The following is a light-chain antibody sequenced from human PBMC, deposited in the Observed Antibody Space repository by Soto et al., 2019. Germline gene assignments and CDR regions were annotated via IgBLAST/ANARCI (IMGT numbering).Light chain of an antibody. J-gene: IGKJ1*01. CDR2: EAS. CDR1: QSVSRW. V-gene: IGKV1-5*01. Sequence: LQMTQSPSTLSASVGDTVTITCRASQSVSRWLSWYQQKSGKAPRLLICEASNLEIGVPSRFSGSGSGTEFILTINSLQPADSATYYCQQFNSKVWTFGQGTKV. CDR3: QQFNSKVWT.